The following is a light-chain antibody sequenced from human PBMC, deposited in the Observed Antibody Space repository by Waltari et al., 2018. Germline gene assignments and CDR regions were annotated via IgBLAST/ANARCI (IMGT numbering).Light chain of an antibody. CDR2: DDS. Sequence: SYVLTQPPSVSVAPGTTARITWGADHIGSKRGHWYQQKPGQAPVLVVYDDSDRPSGIPERFSGSNSGNTATLTISRVEAGDEADYYCQVWDSSSDHRVFGGGTKLTVL. CDR1: HIGSKR. CDR3: QVWDSSSDHRV. J-gene: IGLJ2*01. V-gene: IGLV3-21*03.